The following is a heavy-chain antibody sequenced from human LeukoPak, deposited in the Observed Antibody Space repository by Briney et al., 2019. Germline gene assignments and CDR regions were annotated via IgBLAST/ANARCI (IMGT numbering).Heavy chain of an antibody. J-gene: IGHJ4*02. CDR3: ARVQGSSGPGIFEY. Sequence: GGSLRFYCAASGFTFSNNWMSWVRQAPGKGLEWVANIKQDGSEKFYVDSVKGRLTISRDNAKNSLYLQMNSLRVEDTAVYYCARVQGSSGPGIFEYWGQGTLVTVSS. D-gene: IGHD6-19*01. V-gene: IGHV3-7*01. CDR2: IKQDGSEK. CDR1: GFTFSNNW.